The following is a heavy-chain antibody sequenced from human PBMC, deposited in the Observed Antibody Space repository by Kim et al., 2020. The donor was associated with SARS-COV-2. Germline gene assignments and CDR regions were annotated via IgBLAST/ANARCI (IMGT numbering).Heavy chain of an antibody. Sequence: ASVKVSCKASGYTFTSYDINWVRQATGQGLEWMGWMNPNSGNTGYAQKFQGRVTMTRNTSISTAYMELSSLRSEDTAVYYCARGHLKSIVVVIAPRPYYYCVDVWGKGTTVTVSS. CDR3: ARGHLKSIVVVIAPRPYYYCVDV. V-gene: IGHV1-8*01. D-gene: IGHD2-21*01. CDR1: GYTFTSYD. CDR2: MNPNSGNT. J-gene: IGHJ6*03.